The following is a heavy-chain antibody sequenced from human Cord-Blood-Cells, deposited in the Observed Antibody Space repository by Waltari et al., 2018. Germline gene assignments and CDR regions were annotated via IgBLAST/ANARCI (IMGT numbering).Heavy chain of an antibody. CDR1: GYSISTGYY. J-gene: IGHJ5*02. Sequence: QVQLQESGPGLVKPSETLSLTCAVSGYSISTGYYWGWIRQPPGKGLEWIGSIYHSGSTYYNPSLKRRVTISVDTSKNQFSLKLSSVTAADTAVYYCARTVEVSWFDPWGQGTLVTVSS. CDR3: ARTVEVSWFDP. CDR2: IYHSGST. D-gene: IGHD3-3*01. V-gene: IGHV4-38-2*01.